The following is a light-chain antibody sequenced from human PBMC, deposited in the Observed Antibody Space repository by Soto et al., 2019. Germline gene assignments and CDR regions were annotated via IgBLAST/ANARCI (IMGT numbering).Light chain of an antibody. J-gene: IGKJ3*01. V-gene: IGKV3-11*01. CDR2: DAS. CDR1: KSFRNS. Sequence: EIVLTQSPATLSLSPGERPPLSCRPSKSFRNSLACYQQKPAQAPRLLIYDASNRATGIPARFSGSGSGTDFTLTISSLEPEDFAVYYCQQRSNWPPRFTFGPGTKVDIK. CDR3: QQRSNWPPRFT.